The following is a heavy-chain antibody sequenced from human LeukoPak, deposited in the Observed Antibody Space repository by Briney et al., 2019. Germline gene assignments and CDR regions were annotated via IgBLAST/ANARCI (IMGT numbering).Heavy chain of an antibody. CDR1: GFTFSSYA. Sequence: GGSLRLSCAASGFTFSSYAMGWVRPAPGKGLEWVSAITASGDNTYYADSVKGRLTISRDNSKNTLYLQMNSLRAEDTAVYYCAKGNGYSYGRYYFDYWGQGTLVTVSS. D-gene: IGHD5-18*01. J-gene: IGHJ4*02. V-gene: IGHV3-23*01. CDR2: ITASGDNT. CDR3: AKGNGYSYGRYYFDY.